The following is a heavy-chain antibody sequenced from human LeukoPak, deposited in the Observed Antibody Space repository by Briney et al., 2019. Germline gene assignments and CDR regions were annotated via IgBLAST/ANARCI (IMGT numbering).Heavy chain of an antibody. Sequence: PGGSLRLSCAASGFTFSHYSMIWVRQTPGKGLEWIGYIYYSGSNNYNPSLKSRVTKYVDTSNNHFPLKLSDLTASDTAVYYWGKEFSSGPSNWFDLWGEGTVVTVPS. V-gene: IGHV4-59*01. CDR1: GFTFSHYS. J-gene: IGHJ5*02. CDR2: IYYSGSN. D-gene: IGHD6-25*01. CDR3: GKEFSSGPSNWFDL.